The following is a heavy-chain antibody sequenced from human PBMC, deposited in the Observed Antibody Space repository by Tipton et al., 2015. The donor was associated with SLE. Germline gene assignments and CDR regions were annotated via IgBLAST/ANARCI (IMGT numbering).Heavy chain of an antibody. Sequence: SLRLSCAASGFTFSDYYMSWIRQAPGKGLEWVSYISSSGSTIYYADSVKGRFTISRDNAKNSLYLQMNSLRAEDTAVYYCATPRGNSVRYDYWGQGTLVTVSS. CDR1: GFTFSDYY. CDR3: ATPRGNSVRYDY. J-gene: IGHJ4*02. V-gene: IGHV3-11*01. CDR2: ISSSGSTI. D-gene: IGHD4-23*01.